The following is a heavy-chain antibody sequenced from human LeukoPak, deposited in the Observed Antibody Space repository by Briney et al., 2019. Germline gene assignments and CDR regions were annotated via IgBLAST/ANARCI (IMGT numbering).Heavy chain of an antibody. Sequence: PGGSLRLSCAASGFTFSSYWMSWVRQAPGKGLEWVANIKQGGSEKYYVDSVKGRFTISRDNAKNSLYLQMNSLRAEDTAVYYCVCLITGDAPLDYWGQGTLVTVSS. V-gene: IGHV3-7*01. CDR1: GFTFSSYW. CDR3: VCLITGDAPLDY. CDR2: IKQGGSEK. J-gene: IGHJ4*02. D-gene: IGHD7-27*01.